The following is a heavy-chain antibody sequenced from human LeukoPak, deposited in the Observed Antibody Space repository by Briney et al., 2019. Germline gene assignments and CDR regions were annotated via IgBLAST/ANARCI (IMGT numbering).Heavy chain of an antibody. V-gene: IGHV3-11*04. CDR2: ISSSGSTI. Sequence: GGSLRLSWAASGFTFSDYYMSWIRQARGKGLEWVSYISSSGSTIYYADSVKGRFTISRDNAKNSLYLQMNSLRAEDTAVYYCAKIYFDWLSDYYYMDVWGKGTTVTVSS. D-gene: IGHD3-9*01. J-gene: IGHJ6*03. CDR3: AKIYFDWLSDYYYMDV. CDR1: GFTFSDYY.